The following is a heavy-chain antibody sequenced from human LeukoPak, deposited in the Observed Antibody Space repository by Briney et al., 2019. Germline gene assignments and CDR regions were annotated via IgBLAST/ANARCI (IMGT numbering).Heavy chain of an antibody. Sequence: GGSLRLSCAASGFTFSSYGMNWVRQAPGKGLEWVSFISSSSSYIYYADSVKGRFTISRDNSKNTLYLQMNSLRAEDTAVYYCARALGDSDAFDIWGQGTMVTVSS. J-gene: IGHJ3*02. D-gene: IGHD3-16*01. CDR1: GFTFSSYG. V-gene: IGHV3-21*04. CDR2: ISSSSSYI. CDR3: ARALGDSDAFDI.